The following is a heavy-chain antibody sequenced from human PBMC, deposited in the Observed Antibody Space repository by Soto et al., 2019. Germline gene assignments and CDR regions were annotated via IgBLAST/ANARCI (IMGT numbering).Heavy chain of an antibody. V-gene: IGHV1-18*01. D-gene: IGHD2-2*01. CDR3: ARVVPGAEAWFGP. CDR2: ISLYSAGT. CDR1: GYTFSNYG. Sequence: QVQLVQSGGEVKRPGASVKGSCKTSGYTFSNYGITWVRQAPGQPLEWLGWISLYSAGTHYAQKIQGRVSMTTDTSTTTAYMELRILRSDDTAIYYCARVVPGAEAWFGPWGQGTLVTVSS. J-gene: IGHJ5*02.